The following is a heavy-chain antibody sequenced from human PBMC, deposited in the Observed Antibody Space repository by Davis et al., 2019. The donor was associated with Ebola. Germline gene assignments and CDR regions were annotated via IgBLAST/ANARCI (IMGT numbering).Heavy chain of an antibody. Sequence: ASVKVSCKASGYTFTSYGISWVRQAPGQGLEWMGWISAYNGNTNYAQKFQGRVTITADESTSTVYMELSSLRSEDTAVYYCARDGRMIGYGSGNRLPYYGMDVWGQGTTVTVSS. CDR2: ISAYNGNT. CDR3: ARDGRMIGYGSGNRLPYYGMDV. V-gene: IGHV1-18*01. D-gene: IGHD3-10*01. J-gene: IGHJ6*02. CDR1: GYTFTSYG.